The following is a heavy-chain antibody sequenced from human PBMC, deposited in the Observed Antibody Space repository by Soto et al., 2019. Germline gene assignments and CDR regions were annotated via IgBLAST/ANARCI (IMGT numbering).Heavy chain of an antibody. Sequence: SETLSLTCAVYGGSFSSYHWSWIRQTPGKGLEWIGEINHLTTTNYNPSLKSRVIISLDTPKNQFSLKLSSVTAADAAVYYCARGYDTALAPIFWGQGILVTVSS. CDR3: ARGYDTALAPIF. J-gene: IGHJ4*02. V-gene: IGHV4-34*01. CDR1: GGSFSSYH. D-gene: IGHD5-18*01. CDR2: INHLTTT.